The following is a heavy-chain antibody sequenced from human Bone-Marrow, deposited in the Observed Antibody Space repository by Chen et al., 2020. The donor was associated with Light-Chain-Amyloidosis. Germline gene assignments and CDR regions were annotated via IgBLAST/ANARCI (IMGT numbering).Heavy chain of an antibody. CDR2: INWDSGFI. CDR1: GFTFDDYA. J-gene: IGHJ4*02. V-gene: IGHV3-9*01. D-gene: IGHD6-6*01. Sequence: EVQLVESGGGLVQPGRSLRLSCAASGFTFDDYAMHWVRLVPGKGLEWVAGINWDSGFIDYADSLKGRFTISSDNAKNSLYLQMNSLRTEDTALYYCVEDVENSSPSYFDYWGQGTLVTVSS. CDR3: VEDVENSSPSYFDY.